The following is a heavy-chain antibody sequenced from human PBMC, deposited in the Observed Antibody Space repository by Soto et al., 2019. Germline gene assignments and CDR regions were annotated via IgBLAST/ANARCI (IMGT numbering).Heavy chain of an antibody. V-gene: IGHV1-18*01. CDR3: ARRRRGDYGDYPSWFDP. CDR1: GYTFTSYG. CDR2: ISAYNGNT. Sequence: QVQLVQSGAEVKKPGASVKVSCKASGYTFTSYGIRWVRQAPGQGLEWMGWISAYNGNTNYAQKLQGRVTMTTDTSTSTAYMELRSLRSDDTAVYYCARRRRGDYGDYPSWFDPWGQGTLVTVSS. J-gene: IGHJ5*02. D-gene: IGHD4-17*01.